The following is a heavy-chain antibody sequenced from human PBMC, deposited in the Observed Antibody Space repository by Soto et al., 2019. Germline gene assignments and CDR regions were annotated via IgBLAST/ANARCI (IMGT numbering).Heavy chain of an antibody. CDR3: AKYRASQGWLAVGDPFDD. CDR2: ISANGRNT. J-gene: IGHJ4*02. D-gene: IGHD5-18*01. CDR1: GFTFRSYA. V-gene: IGHV3-23*01. Sequence: EVHLLESGGNVVQPGGSLRLSCAASGFTFRSYAMNWVRQAPGKGLEWVSSISANGRNTYYADAVKGRFTISRDRSKNTPKLQLDRLIDEETAVDYSAKYRASQGWLAVGDPFDDWGQGTLVTVSS.